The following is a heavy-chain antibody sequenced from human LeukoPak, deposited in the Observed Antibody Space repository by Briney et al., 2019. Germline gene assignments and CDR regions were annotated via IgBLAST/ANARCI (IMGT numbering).Heavy chain of an antibody. J-gene: IGHJ5*02. V-gene: IGHV4-59*08. CDR3: ARRAASGRPFDP. Sequence: SETLSLTCTVSGGSISSYYWSWIRQPPGKGLEWIGHIYYSGNTNYNPSLKSRVTISVDTSKNQFSLKLNSVTAADTAVYYRARRAASGRPFDPWGQGTLVTVSS. CDR1: GGSISSYY. D-gene: IGHD3-10*01. CDR2: IYYSGNT.